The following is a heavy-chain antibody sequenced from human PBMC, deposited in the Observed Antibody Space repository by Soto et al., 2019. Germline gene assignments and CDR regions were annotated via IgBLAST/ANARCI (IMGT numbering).Heavy chain of an antibody. J-gene: IGHJ2*01. CDR3: AKAPARGGAYFAPWF. Sequence: GGDLRLSCAASGFTFSSYGMRWVRQAPGNGLERGSSISGSGGSTYDADSVKGRFTIPRDNTRNTLYLQMYSLRVADTAVNYSAKAPARGGAYFAPWFWGGG. D-gene: IGHD1-26*01. CDR2: ISGSGGST. V-gene: IGHV3-23*01. CDR1: GFTFSSYG.